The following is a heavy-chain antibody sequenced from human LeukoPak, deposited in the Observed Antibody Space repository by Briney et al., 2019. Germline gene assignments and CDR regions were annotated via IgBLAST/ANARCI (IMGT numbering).Heavy chain of an antibody. CDR1: GFTFSDYD. V-gene: IGHV3-21*06. J-gene: IGHJ5*02. CDR2: ISGRSSHI. CDR3: GRAFPPLRTAAAGDL. Sequence: GGSLRLSCTASGFTFSDYDMNWVRQAPGKGLEWVSSISGRSSHIYYADSVKGRFTISRDNAKNSLYLQMNSLRDEDTAVYYCGRAFPPLRTAAAGDLWGKGTLVTVSS. D-gene: IGHD6-13*01.